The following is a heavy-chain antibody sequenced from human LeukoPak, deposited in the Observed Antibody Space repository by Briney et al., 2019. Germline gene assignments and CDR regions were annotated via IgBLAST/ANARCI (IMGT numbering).Heavy chain of an antibody. CDR3: AREIGYDFWSGYYKGTFDY. V-gene: IGHV3-23*01. CDR2: ISGSGGGT. J-gene: IGHJ4*02. D-gene: IGHD3-3*01. Sequence: GGSLRLSCAASGFTFSSFAMSWVRQAPGKGLEWVSTISGSGGGTWYADSVKGRFAISRDNAKNSLYLRMNSLRAEDTAVYYCAREIGYDFWSGYYKGTFDYWGQGTLVTVSS. CDR1: GFTFSSFA.